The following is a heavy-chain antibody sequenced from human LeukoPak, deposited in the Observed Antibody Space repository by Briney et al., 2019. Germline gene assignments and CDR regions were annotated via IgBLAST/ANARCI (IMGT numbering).Heavy chain of an antibody. D-gene: IGHD6-13*01. CDR3: ARFRLWRAAAGSDYFDY. CDR1: GYSFTSYW. CDR2: IYPGDSDT. V-gene: IGHV5-51*01. Sequence: GESLKISCKGSGYSFTSYWIGWVRQMPGKGLEWMGIIYPGDSDTRYSPSFQGQVTISADKSISTAYLQWSSLKASDTAMYYCARFRLWRAAAGSDYFDYWGQGTPVTVSS. J-gene: IGHJ4*02.